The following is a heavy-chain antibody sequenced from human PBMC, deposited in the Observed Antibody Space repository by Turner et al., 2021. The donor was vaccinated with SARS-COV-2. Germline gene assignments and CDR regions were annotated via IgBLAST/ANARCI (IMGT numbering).Heavy chain of an antibody. CDR2: IWYDGSNK. J-gene: IGHJ4*02. CDR1: VFTFSSYG. Sequence: QVQLVESGGGVVQPGRSLRLSCAASVFTFSSYGIHWVRQAPGKGLEWVAFIWYDGSNKYYADSVKGRFTISRDNSKNTLYLQMNSLRAEDTAVYYCARDKGEGSSGWLIPSGSYYFDYWGQGTLVTVSS. V-gene: IGHV3-33*01. CDR3: ARDKGEGSSGWLIPSGSYYFDY. D-gene: IGHD6-19*01.